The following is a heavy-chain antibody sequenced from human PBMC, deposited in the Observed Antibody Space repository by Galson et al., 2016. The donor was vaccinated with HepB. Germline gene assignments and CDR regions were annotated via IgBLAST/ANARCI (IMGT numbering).Heavy chain of an antibody. Sequence: QSGAEVKKPGESLKISCRASGYPFTISTIHWVRQAPGQRLEWMGWINAGNGNTKYSQKFQGRVTITRDTSARTAYMELSSLRSEDTAVYYCAGVGVPGAIDLWFDPWGQGTPVTVSS. CDR1: GYPFTIST. V-gene: IGHV1-3*01. D-gene: IGHD2-2*01. CDR3: AGVGVPGAIDLWFDP. CDR2: INAGNGNT. J-gene: IGHJ5*02.